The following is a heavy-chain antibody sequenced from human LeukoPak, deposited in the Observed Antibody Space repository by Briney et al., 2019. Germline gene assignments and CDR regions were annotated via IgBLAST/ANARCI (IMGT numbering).Heavy chain of an antibody. Sequence: GGTLRLSCAASGFTVSSNYMSWVRQAPGKGLEWVSVIYRGGSTDYADSVKGRFTISRDNSKNTLYLQMNSLRAEDTAVYYCARDPSSGWYLKGWFDPWGQGTLVTVSS. CDR2: IYRGGST. J-gene: IGHJ5*02. V-gene: IGHV3-53*01. CDR1: GFTVSSNY. D-gene: IGHD6-19*01. CDR3: ARDPSSGWYLKGWFDP.